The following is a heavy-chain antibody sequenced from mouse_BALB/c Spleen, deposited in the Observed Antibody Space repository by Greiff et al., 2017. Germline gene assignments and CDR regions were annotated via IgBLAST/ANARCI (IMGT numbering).Heavy chain of an antibody. D-gene: IGHD4-1*02. V-gene: IGHV14-3*02. J-gene: IGHJ2*01. CDR2: IDPANGNT. CDR1: GFNIKDTY. CDR3: APTGTVWDFDY. Sequence: EVKLQQSGAELVKPGASVKLSCTASGFNIKDTYMHWVKQRPEQGLEWIGRIDPANGNTKYDPKFQGKATITADTSSNTAYLQLSSLTSEDTAVYYCAPTGTVWDFDYWGQGTTLTVSS.